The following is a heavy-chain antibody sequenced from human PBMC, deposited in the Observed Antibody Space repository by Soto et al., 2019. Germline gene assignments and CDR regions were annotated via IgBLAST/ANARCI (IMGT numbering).Heavy chain of an antibody. Sequence: EVQLLESGGGLVQPGGSLRLSCAASGFTFGSYAMSWVRQAPGKGLEWVSSVSSIGDSTCYADSVKGRFTISRDNSKNTLYLQLNSLRAEDTAVYYCARDLYSNNWPRIFGVWGQGTLVTVSS. CDR3: ARDLYSNNWPRIFGV. CDR2: VSSIGDST. V-gene: IGHV3-23*01. J-gene: IGHJ4*02. D-gene: IGHD6-13*01. CDR1: GFTFGSYA.